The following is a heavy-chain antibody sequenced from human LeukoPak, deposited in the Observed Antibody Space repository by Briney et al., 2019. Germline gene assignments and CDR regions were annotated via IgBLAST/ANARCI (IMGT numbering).Heavy chain of an antibody. CDR1: GFIFSYYG. Sequence: GGSLRLSCEVSGFIFSYYGMNWVRQAPGKGLEWVSAISDSGDATYYADSVKGRFTISRDNSKNTLYVQMNSLRVEDTAVYFCAKDRRGGSYYAATLDIWGSGTMVTVSS. J-gene: IGHJ3*02. CDR2: ISDSGDAT. V-gene: IGHV3-23*01. D-gene: IGHD1-26*01. CDR3: AKDRRGGSYYAATLDI.